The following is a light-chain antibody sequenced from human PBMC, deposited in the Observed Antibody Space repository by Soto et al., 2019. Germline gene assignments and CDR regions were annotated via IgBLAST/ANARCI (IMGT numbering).Light chain of an antibody. CDR3: LQNYNYPLT. CDR1: KVIKND. J-gene: IGKJ5*01. V-gene: IGKV1-6*01. Sequence: QFTCSLSASVGEGVTVXXRESKVIKNDLSWYQQRPGRDPKXLIYVASNLQSGVPSRFSGSGSGTDFTLTISSLQPEDLATYYCLQNYNYPLTFGGGTRLEI. CDR2: VAS.